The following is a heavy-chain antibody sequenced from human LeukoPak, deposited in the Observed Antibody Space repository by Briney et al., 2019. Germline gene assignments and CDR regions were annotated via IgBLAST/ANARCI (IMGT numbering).Heavy chain of an antibody. CDR1: GFTFSDYY. Sequence: GGSLRLSCAASGFTFSDYYMSWIRRAPGKGLEWVSYISSGSRYIDYADSVEGRFTISRDNAKNSVYLQMTSLRAEDTAVYYCTRDQSGSGFNSDYWGQGTLVTVSS. J-gene: IGHJ4*02. D-gene: IGHD5-24*01. CDR3: TRDQSGSGFNSDY. CDR2: ISSGSRYI. V-gene: IGHV3-11*05.